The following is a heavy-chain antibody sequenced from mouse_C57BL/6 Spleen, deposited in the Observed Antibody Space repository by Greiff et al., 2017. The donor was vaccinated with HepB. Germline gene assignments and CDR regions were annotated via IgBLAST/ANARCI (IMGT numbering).Heavy chain of an antibody. D-gene: IGHD1-1*01. CDR2: IWRGGST. Sequence: QVQLKESGPGLVQPSQSLSITCTVSGFSLTSYGVHWVRQSPGKGLEWLGVIWRGGSTDYNAAFMSRLSITKDNSKSQVFFKMNSLQADDTAIYYCAKNDYYGSRAMDYWGQGTSVTVSS. V-gene: IGHV2-5*01. CDR1: GFSLTSYG. J-gene: IGHJ4*01. CDR3: AKNDYYGSRAMDY.